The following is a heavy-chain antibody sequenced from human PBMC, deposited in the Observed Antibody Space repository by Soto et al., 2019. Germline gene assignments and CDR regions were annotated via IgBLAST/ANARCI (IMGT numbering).Heavy chain of an antibody. CDR3: AKDDSYGYKSDQ. J-gene: IGHJ4*02. D-gene: IGHD6-25*01. Sequence: QVQLVESGGGVVQSGRSLRLSCAASGLTFSNYGMYWVRQAPGKGLEWVAAISYDGRKEEYADSVKGRFTISRDNSKSTLFLQMSSLRAEDTAVYYCAKDDSYGYKSDQWGQGTLVTVSS. CDR1: GLTFSNYG. CDR2: ISYDGRKE. V-gene: IGHV3-30*18.